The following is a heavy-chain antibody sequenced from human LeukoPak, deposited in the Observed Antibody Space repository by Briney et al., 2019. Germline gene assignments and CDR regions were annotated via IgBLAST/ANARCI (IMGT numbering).Heavy chain of an antibody. D-gene: IGHD6-13*01. CDR2: IYYSGST. V-gene: IGHV4-59*01. Sequence: SETLSLTCTVSGGSISSYYWSWIRQPPGKGLEGIGYIYYSGSTNSNPSLNSRVTISVYTSKNQFSLKLSSVTAADTAVYYCARVYSSSWYGYFDYWGQGTLVTVSS. CDR3: ARVYSSSWYGYFDY. J-gene: IGHJ4*02. CDR1: GGSISSYY.